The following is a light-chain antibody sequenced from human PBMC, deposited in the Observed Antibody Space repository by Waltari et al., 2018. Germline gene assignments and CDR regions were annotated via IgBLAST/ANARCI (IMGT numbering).Light chain of an antibody. CDR2: AAS. Sequence: DIQMTQSPSSLSASVGDRVTITCRASQSISSYLNWYQQKPGKAPKLLIYAASSLQSGVPSRFSGSGSGTDFTLTISSLQPDDFATYYCQQYNSYPLTFGGGTNVEIK. V-gene: IGKV1-39*01. CDR1: QSISSY. CDR3: QQYNSYPLT. J-gene: IGKJ4*01.